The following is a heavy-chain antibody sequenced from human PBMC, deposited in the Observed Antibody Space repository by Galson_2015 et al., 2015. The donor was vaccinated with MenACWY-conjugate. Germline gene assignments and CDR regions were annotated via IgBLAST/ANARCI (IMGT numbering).Heavy chain of an antibody. D-gene: IGHD7-27*01. J-gene: IGHJ4*02. V-gene: IGHV3-74*03. CDR3: ARDRSVTWGGFDY. Sequence: SLRLSCAASGFTFTNYWMHWVRQAPGGGLVWVSRINIDGSGTTYADSVKGRFTISRDNAKNTLYLQMNSLRAEDTAMYYCARDRSVTWGGFDYWGRGVLVTVSS. CDR2: INIDGSGT. CDR1: GFTFTNYW.